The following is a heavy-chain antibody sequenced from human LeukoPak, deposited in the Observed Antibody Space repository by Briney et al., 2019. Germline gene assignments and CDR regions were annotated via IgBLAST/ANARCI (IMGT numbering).Heavy chain of an antibody. CDR1: GGSISSSSYY. CDR2: IYYSGST. J-gene: IGHJ5*02. D-gene: IGHD5-24*01. Sequence: PSETLSLTCTVSGGSISSSSYYWGWIRQPPGKGLEWIGSIYYSGSTYYNPSLKSRVTISVDTSKNQFSLKLSSVTAADTAVYYCARDIFFRSSSKRWDWFDPWGQGTLVTVSS. V-gene: IGHV4-39*02. CDR3: ARDIFFRSSSKRWDWFDP.